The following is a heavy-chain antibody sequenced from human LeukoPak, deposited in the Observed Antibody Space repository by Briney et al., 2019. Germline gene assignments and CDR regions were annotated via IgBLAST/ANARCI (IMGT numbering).Heavy chain of an antibody. V-gene: IGHV3-23*01. D-gene: IGHD6-13*01. CDR2: ISGSGGST. J-gene: IGHJ4*02. CDR1: GFTFSSDA. CDR3: VKDRKQQLTYRADFDY. Sequence: PGGALRLSCAASGFTFSSDAMSWVRQAPGKGLEWVSAISGSGGSTYYADSVKGRFTISRDNSKNTLYLQMNSLRAEDTAVYYCVKDRKQQLTYRADFDYWGQGTLVTVSS.